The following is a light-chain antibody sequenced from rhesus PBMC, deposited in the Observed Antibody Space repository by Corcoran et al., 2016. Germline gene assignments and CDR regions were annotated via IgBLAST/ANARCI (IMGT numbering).Light chain of an antibody. CDR2: QVS. J-gene: IGKJ2*01. V-gene: IGKV2S8*01. CDR1: QSLIHRDGKAY. Sequence: DVVLTQSPLSLPITPGQSASISCRSSQSLIHRDGKAYLNWLQQKPGQPPRRLIYQVSNRDSGVPDRFSGRGAGTDVTLKISRVEAEDVGVYYCMQGTHLPYSCGQGTKVEIK. CDR3: MQGTHLPYS.